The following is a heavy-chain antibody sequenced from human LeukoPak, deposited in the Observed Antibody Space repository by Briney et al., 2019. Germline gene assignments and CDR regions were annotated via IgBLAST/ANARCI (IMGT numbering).Heavy chain of an antibody. CDR2: IYYSVST. CDR1: GGSISSSSYY. D-gene: IGHD2-2*01. CDR3: ARRGYCSSTSCYEYWFDP. Sequence: PSETLSLTCTVPGGSISSSSYYWGWIRQPPGKGLEWIGIIYYSVSTYYNPSLKSRLTISVDTSKNQFSLKLSSVTATDTAVYYCARRGYCSSTSCYEYWFDPWGQGTLVTVSS. V-gene: IGHV4-39*01. J-gene: IGHJ5*02.